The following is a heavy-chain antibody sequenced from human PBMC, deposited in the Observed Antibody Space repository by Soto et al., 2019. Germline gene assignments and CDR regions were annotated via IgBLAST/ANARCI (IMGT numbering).Heavy chain of an antibody. D-gene: IGHD5-12*01. V-gene: IGHV4-59*08. J-gene: IGHJ4*02. CDR3: ARRGYSGYDLRLDY. Sequence: SETLSLTCTVSGVSISSYYWIWIRQPPGKGLEWIGYIYYSGSTNYNPSLKSRVTISVDTSKNQFSLKLSSVTAADTAVYYCARRGYSGYDLRLDYWGQGTLVTVSS. CDR2: IYYSGST. CDR1: GVSISSYY.